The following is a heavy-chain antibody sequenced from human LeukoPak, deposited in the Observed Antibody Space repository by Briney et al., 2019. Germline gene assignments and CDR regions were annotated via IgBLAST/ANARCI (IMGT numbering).Heavy chain of an antibody. CDR1: GFTFSSYA. CDR3: AKGTMLVVVPIMDFDY. V-gene: IGHV3-23*01. CDR2: ISGSGGST. J-gene: IGHJ4*02. Sequence: GGSLRLSCAASGFTFSSYAMSWVRQAPGKGLEWVSAISGSGGSTYYADSVKGRFTISRDNSKNTLYLQMNSLRAEDTAVYYCAKGTMLVVVPIMDFDYWGQGTLVTVSS. D-gene: IGHD3-22*01.